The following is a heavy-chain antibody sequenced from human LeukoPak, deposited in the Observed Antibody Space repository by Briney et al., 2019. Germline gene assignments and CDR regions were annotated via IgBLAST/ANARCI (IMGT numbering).Heavy chain of an antibody. Sequence: SETLSLTXTVSGYSISSGYYWGWIRQPPGKGLEWIGSIYHSGSTYYNPSLKSRVTISVDTSKNQFSLKLSSVTAADTAVYYCARVPAAGIRWYFDYWGQGTLVTVSS. V-gene: IGHV4-38-2*02. D-gene: IGHD6-13*01. CDR1: GYSISSGYY. CDR3: ARVPAAGIRWYFDY. J-gene: IGHJ4*02. CDR2: IYHSGST.